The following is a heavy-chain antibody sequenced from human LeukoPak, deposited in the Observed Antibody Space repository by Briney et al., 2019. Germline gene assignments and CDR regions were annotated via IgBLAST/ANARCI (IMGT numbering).Heavy chain of an antibody. Sequence: GESLKISCKASGYSFTSYWIGWVRQAPGQGLEWMGWINTNTGNPTYAQGFTGRFVFSLDTSVSTAYLQISSLKAEDTAVYYCARVGPGGIQLWNWGQGTLVTVSS. CDR2: INTNTGNP. CDR1: GYSFTSYW. D-gene: IGHD5-18*01. J-gene: IGHJ4*02. CDR3: ARVGPGGIQLWN. V-gene: IGHV7-4-1*02.